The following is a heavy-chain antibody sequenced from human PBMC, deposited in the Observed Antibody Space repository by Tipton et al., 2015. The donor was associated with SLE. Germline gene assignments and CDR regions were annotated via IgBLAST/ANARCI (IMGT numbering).Heavy chain of an antibody. V-gene: IGHV4-59*12. CDR3: ASLGRAAAVHSDY. CDR1: GGSISSYY. Sequence: TLSLTCTVSGGSISSYYWSWIRQPPGKGLEWIGYIYYSGSTYYNPSLKSRVTISVDTSKNQFSLKLSSVTAADTAVYYCASLGRAAAVHSDYWGQGTLVTVSS. D-gene: IGHD6-13*01. CDR2: IYYSGST. J-gene: IGHJ4*02.